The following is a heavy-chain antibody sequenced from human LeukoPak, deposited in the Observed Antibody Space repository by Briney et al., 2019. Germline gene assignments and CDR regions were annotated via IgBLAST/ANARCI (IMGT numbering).Heavy chain of an antibody. J-gene: IGHJ4*02. Sequence: GGSLRLSCAASGFTFSSYWMNWVRQAPGKGLVWVSRIASDGSSTTYADSVKGRFSISRDNSKNTLYLQMNSLRAEDTAVYYCAKRTVVTPFDYWGQGTLVTVSP. CDR2: IASDGSST. CDR3: AKRTVVTPFDY. D-gene: IGHD4-23*01. CDR1: GFTFSSYW. V-gene: IGHV3-74*01.